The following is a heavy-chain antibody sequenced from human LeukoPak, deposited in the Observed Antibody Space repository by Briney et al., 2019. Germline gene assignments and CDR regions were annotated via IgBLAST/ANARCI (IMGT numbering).Heavy chain of an antibody. CDR2: IYYSGST. Sequence: SETLSLTCTVSGGSISSSYYCWGWIRQPPGKGLEWIGSIYYSGSTYYNPSLKSRVTISVDTSKNQFSLKLSSVTAADTAVYYCARQVKPTSLYYYYYYYMDVWGKGTTVTVSS. D-gene: IGHD3-16*01. CDR3: ARQVKPTSLYYYYYYYMDV. CDR1: GGSISSSYYC. V-gene: IGHV4-39*01. J-gene: IGHJ6*03.